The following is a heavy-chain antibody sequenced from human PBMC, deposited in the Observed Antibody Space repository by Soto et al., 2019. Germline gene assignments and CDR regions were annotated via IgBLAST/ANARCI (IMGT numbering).Heavy chain of an antibody. V-gene: IGHV4-39*02. CDR2: IYYAGNT. D-gene: IGHD2-15*01. J-gene: IGHJ4*02. CDR1: GGSISSSSYY. Sequence: QLQLQESGPGLVKPSETLSLTCTVSGGSISSSSYYWGWIRQPPGKGLEGIGSIYYAGNTYYNPSLKRRVPISVDTSKNQFSLELSSVTAADTAVYYCAREGGRYCSGGSCQVDYWGQGTLVTVSS. CDR3: AREGGRYCSGGSCQVDY.